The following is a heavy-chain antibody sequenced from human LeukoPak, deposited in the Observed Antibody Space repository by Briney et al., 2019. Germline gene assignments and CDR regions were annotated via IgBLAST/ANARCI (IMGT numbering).Heavy chain of an antibody. CDR3: ARGVYYLDY. Sequence: PGGPLRLSCVASGFTFSENWMTWVRQAPGKGLEWVANINQDGRELYYLDSVKGRFTISGDNAKNSLHLQMSSLRAEDTAVYYCARGVYYLDYWGQGTLVTVSS. D-gene: IGHD3-3*01. V-gene: IGHV3-7*04. CDR2: INQDGREL. J-gene: IGHJ4*02. CDR1: GFTFSENW.